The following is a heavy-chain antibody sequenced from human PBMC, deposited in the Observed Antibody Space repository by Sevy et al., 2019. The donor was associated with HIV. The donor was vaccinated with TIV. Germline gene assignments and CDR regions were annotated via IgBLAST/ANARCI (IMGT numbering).Heavy chain of an antibody. J-gene: IGHJ4*02. CDR1: GGTFSSYA. Sequence: ASVKVSCKASGGTFSSYAISWVRQAPGQGLEWMGGIIPISGTANYAQKFQGRVTITADESTSTAYMELSSLRSEDTAVYYCARNLKSRDGYNSGLDYWGQGTLVTVSS. D-gene: IGHD5-12*01. CDR2: IIPISGTA. V-gene: IGHV1-69*13. CDR3: ARNLKSRDGYNSGLDY.